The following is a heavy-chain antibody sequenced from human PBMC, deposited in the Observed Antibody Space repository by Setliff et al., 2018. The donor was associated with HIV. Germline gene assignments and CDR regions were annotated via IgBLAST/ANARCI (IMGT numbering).Heavy chain of an antibody. CDR3: ARDLAWPGYFDY. CDR1: GGSISSSNW. Sequence: SETLSLTCAVSGGSISSSNWWSRVRQPPGKGLEWIGEIYHSGSTNYNPSRKSRVTISVDKYKYQFSLKLSSVTAADTAVYYCARDLAWPGYFDYWGQGTLVTVSS. V-gene: IGHV4-4*02. CDR2: IYHSGST. D-gene: IGHD3-10*01. J-gene: IGHJ4*02.